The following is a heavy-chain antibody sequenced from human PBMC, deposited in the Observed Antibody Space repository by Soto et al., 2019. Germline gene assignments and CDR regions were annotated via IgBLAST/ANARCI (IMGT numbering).Heavy chain of an antibody. Sequence: LRLSCAASGFNFGVFGMHWVRQAPGKGLEWLSVLSYEGSEEYYADSVRGRFTISRDNSKNTLFLQMDSLRVDDTGVYYCALTRRSSLLEVAGPGFEYWGQGTLVT. D-gene: IGHD6-19*01. CDR3: ALTRRSSLLEVAGPGFEY. CDR1: GFNFGVFG. CDR2: LSYEGSEE. J-gene: IGHJ4*02. V-gene: IGHV3-30*03.